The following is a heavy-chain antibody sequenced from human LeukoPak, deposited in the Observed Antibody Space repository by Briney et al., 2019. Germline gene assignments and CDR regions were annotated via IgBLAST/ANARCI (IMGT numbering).Heavy chain of an antibody. CDR1: GYTFTSYG. J-gene: IGHJ4*02. CDR3: ARDLSNYYDSSGYADY. CDR2: ISAYNGNT. D-gene: IGHD3-22*01. Sequence: GASVKVSCKASGYTFTSYGISWVRQAPGQRLEWMGWISAYNGNTNYAQKLQGRVTMTTDTSTSTAYMELRSLRSDDTAVYYCARDLSNYYDSSGYADYWGQGTLVTVSS. V-gene: IGHV1-18*01.